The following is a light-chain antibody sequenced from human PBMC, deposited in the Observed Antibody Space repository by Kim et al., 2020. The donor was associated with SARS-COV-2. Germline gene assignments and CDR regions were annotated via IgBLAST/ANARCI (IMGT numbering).Light chain of an antibody. CDR3: CSYDGSWE. CDR2: EVS. CDR1: SSDFGSRNR. V-gene: IGLV2-23*02. Sequence: QSALTQPASVSGSPGQSITIPCTGISSDFGSRNRVSWHQHHPGEAPKLIIYEVSKRPSGVSNRFSGSKSGDTASLTISGLQAEDEADYYCCSYDGSWEFGGGTQLTVL. J-gene: IGLJ3*02.